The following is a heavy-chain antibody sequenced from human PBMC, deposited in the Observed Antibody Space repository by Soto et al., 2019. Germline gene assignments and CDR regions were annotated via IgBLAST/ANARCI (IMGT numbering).Heavy chain of an antibody. CDR2: IWYDGSNK. D-gene: IGHD5-12*01. Sequence: GSLRLSCAASGFTFSSYGMHWVRQAPGKGLEWVAVIWYDGSNKYYADSVKGRFTISRDNSKNTLYLQMNSLRAEDTAVYYCARGRDGYNFSAFDIWGQGTMVTVSS. V-gene: IGHV3-33*01. J-gene: IGHJ3*02. CDR1: GFTFSSYG. CDR3: ARGRDGYNFSAFDI.